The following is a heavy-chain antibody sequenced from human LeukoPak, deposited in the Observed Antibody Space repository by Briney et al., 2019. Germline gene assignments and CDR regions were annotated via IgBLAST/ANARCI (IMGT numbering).Heavy chain of an antibody. CDR3: SRDFGEPTGYYMDV. J-gene: IGHJ6*03. CDR1: GYTFTSYY. D-gene: IGHD3-3*01. CDR2: INPSGGST. V-gene: IGHV1-46*03. Sequence: ASVKVSCKASGYTFTSYYMHWVRQAPGQGLEWMGIINPSGGSTSYAQKFQGRVTMTRDTSTSTVYMELSRLRSDDTAVYYCSRDFGEPTGYYMDVWGKGTTVTVSS.